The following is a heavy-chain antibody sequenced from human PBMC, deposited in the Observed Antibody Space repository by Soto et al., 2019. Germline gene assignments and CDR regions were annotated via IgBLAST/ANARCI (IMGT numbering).Heavy chain of an antibody. CDR3: ARGSSPANYYDSSGSLGY. CDR2: IIPIFGTA. Sequence: GASVKVSCKASGGTFSSYAISWVRQAPGQGLEWMGGIIPIFGTANYAQKFQGRVTITADESTSTAYMELSSLRSEDTAVYYCARGSSPANYYDSSGSLGYWGQGTLVTV. D-gene: IGHD3-22*01. CDR1: GGTFSSYA. J-gene: IGHJ4*02. V-gene: IGHV1-69*13.